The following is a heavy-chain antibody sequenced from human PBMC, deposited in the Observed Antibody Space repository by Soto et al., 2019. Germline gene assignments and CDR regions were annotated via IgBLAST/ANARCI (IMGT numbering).Heavy chain of an antibody. D-gene: IGHD1-26*01. CDR3: AKVATGSYNWFDP. CDR2: INADGSIT. CDR1: GFTFNNYW. V-gene: IGHV3-74*01. J-gene: IGHJ5*02. Sequence: GGSLRLSYAASGFTFNNYWMHWARQAPGKGLVWVSRINADGSITTYADSVKGRFTISRDNTKNTLYLQMNSLRAEDTAVYYCAKVATGSYNWFDPWGQGTLVTVSS.